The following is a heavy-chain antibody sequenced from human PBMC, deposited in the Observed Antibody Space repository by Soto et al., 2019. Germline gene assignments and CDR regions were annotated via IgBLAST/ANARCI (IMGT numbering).Heavy chain of an antibody. V-gene: IGHV3-49*03. CDR3: TRRGTIAAVDY. J-gene: IGHJ4*02. Sequence: EVQLMESGGGLVQPGQSLRLSCTASGFTFGDYAMSWFRQAPGKGLEWVGFIRSKGYGGTTDYAASVKGRFTISRDDSKSIAYLQMDSLKTEDTAVYYCTRRGTIAAVDYWGQGSLVTVSS. CDR2: IRSKGYGGTT. D-gene: IGHD6-13*01. CDR1: GFTFGDYA.